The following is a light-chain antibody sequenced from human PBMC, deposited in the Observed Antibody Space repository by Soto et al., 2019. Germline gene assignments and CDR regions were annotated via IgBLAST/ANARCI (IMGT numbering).Light chain of an antibody. J-gene: IGLJ1*01. CDR1: KNDIGLYDF. CDR3: KSYAGSNTYV. V-gene: IGLV2-8*01. CDR2: EVV. Sequence: QSALTQPPSASGSPGQSVTISCTGTKNDIGLYDFVSWYQHHPGKAPRLIIYEVVQRPSGVPDRFSGSKSGNTASLTVSGLQAADEADYFCKSYAGSNTYVFGSGTKGTV.